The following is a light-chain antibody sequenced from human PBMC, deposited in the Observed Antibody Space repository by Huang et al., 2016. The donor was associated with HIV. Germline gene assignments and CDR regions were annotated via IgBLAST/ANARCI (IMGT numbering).Light chain of an antibody. Sequence: IQLAQSPTSLSASVGDSVTITCRASQGIYNYLAWYQQKPGKAPKLLMYAASTLQSGVPSRFSGSGSGTDFTLTISTLQPEDSATYYCQHVKNYPLTCGGGTKVEIK. CDR3: QHVKNYPLT. CDR1: QGIYNY. CDR2: AAS. J-gene: IGKJ4*01. V-gene: IGKV1-9*01.